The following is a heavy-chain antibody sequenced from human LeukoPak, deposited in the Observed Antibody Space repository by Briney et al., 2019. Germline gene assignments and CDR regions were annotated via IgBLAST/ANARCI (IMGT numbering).Heavy chain of an antibody. CDR1: GGSISSYY. CDR2: IYYSGST. CDR3: ARFSGWSFFFDY. D-gene: IGHD6-19*01. V-gene: IGHV4-59*01. Sequence: PSETLSLTCTVSGGSISSYYWSWIRQPPGKGLEWIGYIYYSGSTNYNPSLKSRVTISVDTSKNQFSLELRSVTAADTAVYYCARFSGWSFFFDYWGQGTLVTVSS. J-gene: IGHJ4*02.